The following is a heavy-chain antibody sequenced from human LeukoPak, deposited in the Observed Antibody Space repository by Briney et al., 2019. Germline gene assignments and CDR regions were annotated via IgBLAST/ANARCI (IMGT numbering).Heavy chain of an antibody. V-gene: IGHV3-73*01. Sequence: GGSPKLSCAASGFTFSGSAIHWVRQSSGKGLEWVGQIDKKDKGYATATAYAASVKGRFTISRDDSINTAYLQMKSLKTEDTALYYCTRDSGTYNWFDPWGQGTLVTVSS. J-gene: IGHJ5*02. CDR2: IDKKDKGYATAT. CDR3: TRDSGTYNWFDP. D-gene: IGHD1-26*01. CDR1: GFTFSGSA.